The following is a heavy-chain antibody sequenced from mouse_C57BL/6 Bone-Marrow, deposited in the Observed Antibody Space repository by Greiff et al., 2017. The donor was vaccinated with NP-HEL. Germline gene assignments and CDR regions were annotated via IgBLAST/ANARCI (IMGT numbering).Heavy chain of an antibody. J-gene: IGHJ2*01. CDR2: IDPSDSYT. D-gene: IGHD1-1*01. CDR3: ARRDFVTTVVATDY. CDR1: GYTFTSYW. Sequence: VQLQQPGAELVKPGASVKLSCKASGYTFTSYWMQWVKQRPGQGLEWIGEIDPSDSYTNYNQKFKGKATWTVDTSSSTAYMQLSSLTSEDSAVYYCARRDFVTTVVATDYWGQGTTLTVSS. V-gene: IGHV1-50*01.